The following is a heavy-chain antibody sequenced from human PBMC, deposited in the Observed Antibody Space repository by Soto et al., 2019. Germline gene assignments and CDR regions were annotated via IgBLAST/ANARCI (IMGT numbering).Heavy chain of an antibody. J-gene: IGHJ4*02. CDR3: ARALDFWSAYFDY. Sequence: GGSLRLSCAASGFTFSSYAMHWVRQAPGKGLEWVAVISYDGSNKYYADSMKGRFTISRDNSKNTLYLQMNSLRAEDTAVYYCARALDFWSAYFDYWGQGSLVTVSS. V-gene: IGHV3-30-3*01. CDR2: ISYDGSNK. CDR1: GFTFSSYA. D-gene: IGHD3-3*01.